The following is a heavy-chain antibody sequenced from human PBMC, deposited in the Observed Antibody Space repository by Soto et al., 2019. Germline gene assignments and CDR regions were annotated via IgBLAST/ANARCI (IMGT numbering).Heavy chain of an antibody. CDR2: MNPNSGHT. CDR3: ASAMSTT. D-gene: IGHD2-2*01. V-gene: IGHV1-8*01. J-gene: IGHJ5*02. Sequence: QVQLVQSGAEVKKPGASVKVSCKASGYTFTSHDINWMRQTTGQGLEWMGWMNPNSGHTNYAQKFQGRVTMTRDTSINTAYMELTNLRSEDTAIYYCASAMSTTWGQGTLVTVSS. CDR1: GYTFTSHD.